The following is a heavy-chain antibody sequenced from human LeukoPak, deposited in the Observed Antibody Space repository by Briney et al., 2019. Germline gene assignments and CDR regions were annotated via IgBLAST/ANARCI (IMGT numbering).Heavy chain of an antibody. V-gene: IGHV3-74*01. Sequence: PGGSLRLSCEASGFTFSSYWMHWVRQAPGKGLVWVSAIYSDGSSASYADSVKGRVTISRDNAKNTLYLQMNSLRAEDTAVCYCAKLYGSGSFDYWGQGTLVTVSS. CDR3: AKLYGSGSFDY. J-gene: IGHJ4*02. D-gene: IGHD3-10*01. CDR1: GFTFSSYW. CDR2: IYSDGSSA.